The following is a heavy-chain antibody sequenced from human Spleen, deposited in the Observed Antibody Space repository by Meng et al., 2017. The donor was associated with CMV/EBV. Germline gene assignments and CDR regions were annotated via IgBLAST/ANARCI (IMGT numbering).Heavy chain of an antibody. V-gene: IGHV3-49*04. CDR1: GFTFGDYA. CDR2: IRSKPYGGTT. D-gene: IGHD1-26*01. CDR3: TTTPIVGATTGSNY. J-gene: IGHJ4*02. Sequence: GESLKISCTASGFTFGDYAMSWVRQAPGKGLEWVGFIRSKPYGGTTEYAASVKGRFTISRDDSKSIAYLQMNSLKTEDTAVYYCTTTPIVGATTGSNYWGRGTLVTVSS.